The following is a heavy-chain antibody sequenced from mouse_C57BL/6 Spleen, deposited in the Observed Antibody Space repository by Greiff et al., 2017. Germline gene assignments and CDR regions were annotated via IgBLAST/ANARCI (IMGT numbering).Heavy chain of an antibody. D-gene: IGHD4-1*01. V-gene: IGHV1-52*01. CDR2: IDPSDSET. CDR3: ARRGELGYYYAMDY. Sequence: QVQLQQPGAELVRPGSSVKLSCKASGYTFTSYWMHWVKQRPIQGLEWIGNIDPSDSETHYNQKFKDKATLTVDKSSSTAYMQLSSLTSEDSAVYYCARRGELGYYYAMDYWGQGTSVTVSS. J-gene: IGHJ4*01. CDR1: GYTFTSYW.